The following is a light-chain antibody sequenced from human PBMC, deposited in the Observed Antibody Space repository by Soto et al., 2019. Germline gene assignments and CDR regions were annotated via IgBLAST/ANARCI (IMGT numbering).Light chain of an antibody. CDR2: KAS. Sequence: DIQMTQSPSTLSESVGDRVTITCRASQSISSWLAWYQQKPGKAPKLLIYKASSLESGVPSRFSGSGSGTESTLTISSLQPDDFATYYCQQYNNYWTFGQGTKVEIK. CDR1: QSISSW. J-gene: IGKJ1*01. CDR3: QQYNNYWT. V-gene: IGKV1-5*03.